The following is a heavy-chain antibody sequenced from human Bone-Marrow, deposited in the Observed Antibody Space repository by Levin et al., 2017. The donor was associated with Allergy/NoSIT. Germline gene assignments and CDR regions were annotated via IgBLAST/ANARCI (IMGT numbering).Heavy chain of an antibody. CDR1: GFLVSNYE. V-gene: IGHV3-48*03. CDR2: ISSSGGTT. D-gene: IGHD1-26*01. Sequence: GESLKISCAASGFLVSNYEMDWVRQAPGKGLEWVSWISSSGGTTYYADSVKGRFTISRDNAKNSVYLQMNSLRAEDSALYYCASELDLASYDAFDIWGQGTMVTVSS. J-gene: IGHJ3*02. CDR3: ASELDLASYDAFDI.